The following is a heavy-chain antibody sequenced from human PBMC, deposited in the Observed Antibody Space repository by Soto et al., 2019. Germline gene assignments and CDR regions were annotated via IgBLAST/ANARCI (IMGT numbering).Heavy chain of an antibody. V-gene: IGHV4-59*01. CDR2: IYYSGST. J-gene: IGHJ4*02. CDR3: AGGPSIAALVFY. Sequence: SETLSLTCTVSGGSISSYYWSWIRQPPGKGLEWIGYIYYSGSTNYNPSLKSRVTISVDTSKNQFSLKLSSVTAADTAVYYCAGGPSIAALVFYWGQGTLVTVSS. CDR1: GGSISSYY. D-gene: IGHD6-6*01.